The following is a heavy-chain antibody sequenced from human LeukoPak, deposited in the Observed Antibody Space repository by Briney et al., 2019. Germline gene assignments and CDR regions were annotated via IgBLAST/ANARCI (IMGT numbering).Heavy chain of an antibody. CDR3: LASADVG. D-gene: IGHD2-2*01. J-gene: IGHJ4*02. CDR2: IKPDGSET. V-gene: IGHV3-7*01. CDR1: GFTFSRYW. Sequence: GGSLRLSCATSGFTFSRYWMNWVRQAPGRGLEWVANIKPDGSETYYVDSVKGRFTISRDNAKDSLYLQMNTLRVEDTAIYYCLASADVGWGQGNLVTVSS.